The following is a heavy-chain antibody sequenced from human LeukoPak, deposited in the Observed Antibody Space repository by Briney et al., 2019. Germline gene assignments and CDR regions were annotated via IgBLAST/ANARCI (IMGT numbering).Heavy chain of an antibody. CDR1: GYTFTGYY. CDR2: IIPIFGTA. V-gene: IGHV1-69*06. D-gene: IGHD6-13*01. J-gene: IGHJ6*03. CDR3: ASRYSSSWYSRYMDA. Sequence: GASVKVSCKASGYTFTGYYMHWVRQAPGQGLEWMGGIIPIFGTANYAQKFQRRVTITADKSTSTAYMELSSLRSEDTAVYYCASRYSSSWYSRYMDAWGKGTTVTVSS.